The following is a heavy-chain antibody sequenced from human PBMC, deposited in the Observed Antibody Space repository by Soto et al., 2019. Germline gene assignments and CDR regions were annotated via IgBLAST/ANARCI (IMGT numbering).Heavy chain of an antibody. CDR1: GFSLSNARMG. CDR3: ARTDYGDDYFDY. J-gene: IGHJ4*02. Sequence: SGPTLVNPTENLTLTCTVSGFSLSNARMGVGWLRQPPGKALEWLAHIFSNDEKSYSTSLKSRLTISKDTSKSQVVLTMTNMDPVDTATYYCARTDYGDDYFDYWGQGTLLTVSS. V-gene: IGHV2-26*01. CDR2: IFSNDEK. D-gene: IGHD4-17*01.